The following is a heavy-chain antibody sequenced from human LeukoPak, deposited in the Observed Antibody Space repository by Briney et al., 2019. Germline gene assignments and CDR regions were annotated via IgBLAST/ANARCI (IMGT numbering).Heavy chain of an antibody. CDR3: ARHLATVTASRQYYYYGMDV. V-gene: IGHV5-51*01. CDR2: IYPVDSDI. D-gene: IGHD4-17*01. J-gene: IGHJ6*02. Sequence: KPGESLKISCKASGFSFTFTKNWIGWVRQVPGKGLEWMGIIYPVDSDIRYNPSFQGQVTISVDKSISTTYLQWSSLKASDTAIYYCARHLATVTASRQYYYYGMDVWGQGTTVTVSS. CDR1: GFSFTFTKNW.